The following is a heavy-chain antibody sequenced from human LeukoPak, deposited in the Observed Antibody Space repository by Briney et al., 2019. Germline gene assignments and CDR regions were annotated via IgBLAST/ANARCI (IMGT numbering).Heavy chain of an antibody. CDR3: ARGARSGYAKY. J-gene: IGHJ4*02. V-gene: IGHV3-7*01. D-gene: IGHD5-12*01. CDR2: IKQDGSEK. Sequence: GGSLRLSCAASGFTFSSYWMSWVRQAPGKGLEWVADIKQDGSEKYYVDSVKGRFTISRDNAKNSLYLQMNSLRAEDTAVYYCARGARSGYAKYWGQGTLVTVSS. CDR1: GFTFSSYW.